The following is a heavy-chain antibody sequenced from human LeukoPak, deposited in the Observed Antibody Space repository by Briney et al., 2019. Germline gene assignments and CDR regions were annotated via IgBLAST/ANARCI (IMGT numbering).Heavy chain of an antibody. V-gene: IGHV3-48*04. CDR1: GFTLSSYS. J-gene: IGHJ3*02. Sequence: GGSLRLSCAASGFTLSSYSMNWVRKAPGKGLEWVSYISSSSSTIYYADSLKGRFTISRDNAKNSLYLQMNSLRAEDTAVYYCARDDIGLPLDIWGQGTMVTVSS. CDR2: ISSSSSTI. D-gene: IGHD2-15*01. CDR3: ARDDIGLPLDI.